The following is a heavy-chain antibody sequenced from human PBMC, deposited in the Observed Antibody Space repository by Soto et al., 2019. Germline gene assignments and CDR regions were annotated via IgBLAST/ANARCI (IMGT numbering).Heavy chain of an antibody. V-gene: IGHV4-39*01. D-gene: IGHD6-13*01. CDR2: IYYSGST. J-gene: IGHJ4*02. CDR1: GGSISSSSYY. CDR3: ARRNPGIAAAGLFDY. Sequence: SETLSLTCTVSGGSISSSSYYWGWIRQPPGKGLEWIGSIYYSGSTYYNPSLKSRVTISVDTSKNQFSLKLSSVTAADTAVYYCARRNPGIAAAGLFDYWGQGTLVTVSS.